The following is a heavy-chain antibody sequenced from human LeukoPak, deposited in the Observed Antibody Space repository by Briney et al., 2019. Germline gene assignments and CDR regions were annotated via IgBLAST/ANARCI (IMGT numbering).Heavy chain of an antibody. V-gene: IGHV4-31*03. J-gene: IGHJ5*02. CDR3: ARYGSGPWFDP. D-gene: IGHD3-10*01. Sequence: SETLSLTCTVSGGSISSGGYYWSWIRQHPGKGLEWIGYIYYSGSTNYNPSLKSRVTISVDKSKNQFSLKLSSVTAADTAVYYCARYGSGPWFDPWGQGTLVTVSS. CDR2: IYYSGST. CDR1: GGSISSGGYY.